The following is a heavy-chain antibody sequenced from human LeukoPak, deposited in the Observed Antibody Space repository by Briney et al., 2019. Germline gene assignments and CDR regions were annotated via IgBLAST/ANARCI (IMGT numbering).Heavy chain of an antibody. V-gene: IGHV4-4*02. D-gene: IGHD2-15*01. J-gene: IGHJ5*02. CDR2: IYHGGNT. CDR1: GGSISSSNW. CDR3: ARVIVVVVAATAPITYNWFDH. Sequence: PSETLSLTCTVSGGSISSSNWWCWVRQAPGKGLEWIGEIYHGGNTNYNPSLKSRVTISVDKSKNQFTMKLGAVTAAQTAVYSCARVIVVVVAATAPITYNWFDHWGQGTLVTVSS.